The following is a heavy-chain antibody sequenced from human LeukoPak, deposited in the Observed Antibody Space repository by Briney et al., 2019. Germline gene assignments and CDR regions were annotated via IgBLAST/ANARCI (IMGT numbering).Heavy chain of an antibody. D-gene: IGHD4-17*01. J-gene: IGHJ4*02. CDR2: INHSGST. Sequence: SETLSLTCAVYGGSFSGYYWSWIRQPPGKGLEWIGEINHSGSTNYNLSLKSRVTISVDTSKNQFSLKLSSVTAADTAVYYCARVGTVTTEIDYWGQGTLVTVSS. CDR1: GGSFSGYY. CDR3: ARVGTVTTEIDY. V-gene: IGHV4-34*01.